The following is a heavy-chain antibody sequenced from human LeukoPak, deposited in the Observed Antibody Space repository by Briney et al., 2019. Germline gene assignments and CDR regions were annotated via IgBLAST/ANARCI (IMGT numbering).Heavy chain of an antibody. J-gene: IGHJ4*02. Sequence: GGSLRLSCAASGFTFNSYAMNWVRQAPGKGLEWVSAISGSGSSTYYADSVKGRFTISRDNSKYTLYLQMNSLRAEDTAVYYCAKGVRFLEWSVDYWGQGTLVTVSS. CDR1: GFTFNSYA. CDR3: AKGVRFLEWSVDY. D-gene: IGHD3-3*01. V-gene: IGHV3-23*01. CDR2: ISGSGSST.